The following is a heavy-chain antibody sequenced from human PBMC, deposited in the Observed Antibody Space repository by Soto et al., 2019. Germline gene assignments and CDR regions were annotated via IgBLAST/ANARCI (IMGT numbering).Heavy chain of an antibody. J-gene: IGHJ4*02. CDR1: GFTFSSYG. D-gene: IGHD2-2*01. CDR3: ARAKGDIVVVDY. V-gene: IGHV3-33*08. Sequence: QVQLVESGGGVVQPGRSLRLSCAASGFTFSSYGMHWVRQAPGKGLEWVAVIWYDGSNKYYADSVKGRFTISRDNCKNTLCLQMNSLRAEDTAVYYCARAKGDIVVVDYWGQGTLVTVSS. CDR2: IWYDGSNK.